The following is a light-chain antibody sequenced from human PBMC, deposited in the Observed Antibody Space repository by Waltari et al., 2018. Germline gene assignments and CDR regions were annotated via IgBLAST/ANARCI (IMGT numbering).Light chain of an antibody. V-gene: IGKV3-15*01. CDR2: HTS. CDR1: QGINSH. Sequence: EIVMTQSPATLSVSPGERATLSCRASQGINSHLGWYQQRPGQAPRLLIYHTSTRATGFPARFSGSGSGTEFTLTISSLQSEDFAVYYCQQYHDWPLTFGGGTKVEI. J-gene: IGKJ4*01. CDR3: QQYHDWPLT.